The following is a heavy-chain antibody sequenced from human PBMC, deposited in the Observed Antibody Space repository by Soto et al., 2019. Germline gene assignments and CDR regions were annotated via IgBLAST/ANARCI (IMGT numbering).Heavy chain of an antibody. CDR2: INYDGSEK. J-gene: IGHJ4*02. CDR3: ASSYAH. D-gene: IGHD4-17*01. CDR1: GFIYSNYW. Sequence: EVQLVESGGGLVRPGGSLRLSCAASGFIYSNYWMNWVRQAPGSGLEWVANINYDGSEKHYVDSVKGRFTISRDNAENSLYLAMNSLRVEETDVYYCASSYAHWGQGTLVTVSS. V-gene: IGHV3-7*03.